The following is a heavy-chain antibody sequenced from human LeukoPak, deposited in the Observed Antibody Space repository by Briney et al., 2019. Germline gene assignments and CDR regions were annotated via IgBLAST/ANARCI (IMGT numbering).Heavy chain of an antibody. CDR2: INPNSGGT. CDR3: ARGGRYCSTTSCLGEGYYFDY. J-gene: IGHJ4*02. CDR1: GYTFTGYY. Sequence: ASVKVSCKASGYTFTGYYMHWVRQAPGQGLEWMGWINPNSGGTNHAQKFQGGVTMTRDTSISTAYMDLSRLRSDDTAVYYCARGGRYCSTTSCLGEGYYFDYWGQGTLVTVSS. D-gene: IGHD2-2*01. V-gene: IGHV1-2*02.